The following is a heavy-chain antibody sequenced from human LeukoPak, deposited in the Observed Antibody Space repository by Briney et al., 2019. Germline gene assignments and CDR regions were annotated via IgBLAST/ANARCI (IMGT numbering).Heavy chain of an antibody. V-gene: IGHV3-21*01. CDR3: ARVSGYSYGTTV. CDR1: GFTFSSYS. D-gene: IGHD5-18*01. J-gene: IGHJ4*02. CDR2: ISSSSSYI. Sequence: GGSLRLSCAASGFTFSSYSMNWVRQAPGKGLEWVSSISSSSSYIYYADSVKGRFTISRDNAKNSLYLQMNSLRAEDTAVYYCARVSGYSYGTTVWDQGTLVTVSS.